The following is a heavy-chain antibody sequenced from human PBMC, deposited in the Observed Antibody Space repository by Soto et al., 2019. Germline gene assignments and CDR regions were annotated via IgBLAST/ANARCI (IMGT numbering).Heavy chain of an antibody. Sequence: APVKVSCKASGYTFTNYDINWVRQAPGQGLEWMGWISAYNGDTNYAQKLQGRVTMTTDTSTRTAYMELRSLRSDDTAVYYCARSGLPDPVVVVGHTPFDPWGQGTLVTVSS. CDR3: ARSGLPDPVVVVGHTPFDP. CDR2: ISAYNGDT. J-gene: IGHJ5*02. D-gene: IGHD2-15*01. CDR1: GYTFTNYD. V-gene: IGHV1-18*01.